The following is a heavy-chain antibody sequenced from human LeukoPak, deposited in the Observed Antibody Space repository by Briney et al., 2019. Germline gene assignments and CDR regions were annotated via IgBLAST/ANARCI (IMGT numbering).Heavy chain of an antibody. V-gene: IGHV3-23*01. CDR2: IGAIAGST. CDR1: GFTFGSYA. Sequence: GGSLRLSCAASGFTFGSYAMSWVRQAPGKGLEWVSTIGAIAGSTYYADSVRGRFTVSRDNSKNTLYLQMNSLRAEDTAVYFCARRYAALWYYFDYWGRGTLVTVSS. J-gene: IGHJ4*02. CDR3: ARRYAALWYYFDY. D-gene: IGHD2-21*01.